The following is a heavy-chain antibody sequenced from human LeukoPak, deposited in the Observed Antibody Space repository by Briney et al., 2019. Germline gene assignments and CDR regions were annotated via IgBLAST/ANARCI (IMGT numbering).Heavy chain of an antibody. CDR3: ARRIAAARNYYMDV. V-gene: IGHV3-48*01. J-gene: IGHJ6*03. D-gene: IGHD6-13*01. CDR1: GFTFSSYS. Sequence: HPGGSLRLSCEASGFTFSSYSMNWVRQAPGKGLEWVSYISSSSSSTIYYADSVKGRFTISRDNAKNPLFLQMNSLRAEDTAVYYCARRIAAARNYYMDVWGKGTTVTVSS. CDR2: ISSSSSSTI.